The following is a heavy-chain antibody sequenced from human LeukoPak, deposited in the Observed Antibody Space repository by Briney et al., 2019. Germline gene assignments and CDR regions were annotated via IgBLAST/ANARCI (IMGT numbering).Heavy chain of an antibody. CDR2: INPTGGTT. CDR3: ARGAGATTSFDY. J-gene: IGHJ4*02. V-gene: IGHV1-46*03. D-gene: IGHD1-26*01. Sequence: ASVKVSCKASGYNFTGYYMHWVRQAPGQGLEWLGIINPTGGTTTYAQKFQGRVTMTRDTSTNTVYMELSSLRSEDTAVYYCARGAGATTSFDYWGQGTMVTVSS. CDR1: GYNFTGYY.